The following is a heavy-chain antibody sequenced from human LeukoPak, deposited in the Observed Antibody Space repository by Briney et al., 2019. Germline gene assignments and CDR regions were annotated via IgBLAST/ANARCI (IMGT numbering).Heavy chain of an antibody. CDR3: ATMIVVDPREDDAFDI. CDR2: TNSDGSST. D-gene: IGHD3-22*01. Sequence: QPGGSLRLSCAASGFTFSSYWMHWVRQAPGKGLVWVSRTNSDGSSTSYADSVKGRFTISRDNAKNTLYLQMNSLRAEDTAVYYCATMIVVDPREDDAFDIWGQGTMVTVSS. J-gene: IGHJ3*02. CDR1: GFTFSSYW. V-gene: IGHV3-74*01.